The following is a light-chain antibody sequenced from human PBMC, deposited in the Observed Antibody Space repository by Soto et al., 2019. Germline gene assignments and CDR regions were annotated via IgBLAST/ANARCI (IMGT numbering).Light chain of an antibody. V-gene: IGLV1-40*01. J-gene: IGLJ2*01. CDR2: GNN. Sequence: QSVLTQPPSVSGAPGQRVTLSCTGGRSNIGATYDVHWYQHLPGTAPQLLIYGNNNRPSWVPDRFSASRSGTSASLAITGLQAEDDADYYCQSYDSSRGVVVGGGTKLTVL. CDR3: QSYDSSRGVV. CDR1: RSNIGATYD.